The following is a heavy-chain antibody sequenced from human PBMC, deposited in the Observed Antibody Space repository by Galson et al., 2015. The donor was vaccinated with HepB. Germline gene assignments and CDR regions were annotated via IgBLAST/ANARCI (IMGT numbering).Heavy chain of an antibody. V-gene: IGHV3-23*01. CDR1: GFTVSSYG. CDR3: AREKWEWWY. Sequence: SLRLSCAASGFTVSSYGMTWVRQAPGKGLEWVSGISSGGRNIYYADSVRGRFSISRDNSKNTLYLQMNSLRAEDTAVYYCAREKWEWWYWGQGTLVTVSS. CDR2: ISSGGRNI. J-gene: IGHJ4*02. D-gene: IGHD1-26*01.